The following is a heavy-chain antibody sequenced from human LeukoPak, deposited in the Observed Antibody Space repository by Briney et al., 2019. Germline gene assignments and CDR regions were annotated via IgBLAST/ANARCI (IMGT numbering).Heavy chain of an antibody. V-gene: IGHV1-2*02. CDR2: INPNSGGT. Sequence: ASVKVSCKASGYTFTGYYMHWVRQAPGQGLEWMGWINPNSGGTNYAQKFQGRVTMTRDTSISTAYMELSRLRSDDTAVYYCARERFYYGSAPDYWGQGTLVTVSS. CDR1: GYTFTGYY. J-gene: IGHJ4*02. CDR3: ARERFYYGSAPDY. D-gene: IGHD3-10*01.